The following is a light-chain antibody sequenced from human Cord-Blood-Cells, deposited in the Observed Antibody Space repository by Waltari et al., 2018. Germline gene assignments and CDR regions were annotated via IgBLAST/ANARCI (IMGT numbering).Light chain of an antibody. CDR2: AAS. J-gene: IGKJ3*01. CDR3: QQSYSTIFT. Sequence: DIQMTQSPSSLSASVGDRVTITCRASQSISSYLNWYQQKPGKAPKLLIYAASSLQSGVPSRFSGSGSGTDFTLTISSLQHEDFATYYCQQSYSTIFTFGPGTKVDIK. CDR1: QSISSY. V-gene: IGKV1-39*01.